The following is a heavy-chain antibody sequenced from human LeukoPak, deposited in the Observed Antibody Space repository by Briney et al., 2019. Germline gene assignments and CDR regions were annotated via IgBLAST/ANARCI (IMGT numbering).Heavy chain of an antibody. CDR3: ARGAEVIAILQLGGYFDY. J-gene: IGHJ4*02. D-gene: IGHD2-21*01. Sequence: PSETLSLTCTVSGGSITNYYWTWIRQPPGKGLEWIGYIHYSGSTNYNPSLKSRVTISVDTSKNQFSLKLSSVTAADTAVYYCARGAEVIAILQLGGYFDYWGQGTLVTVSS. V-gene: IGHV4-59*08. CDR1: GGSITNYY. CDR2: IHYSGST.